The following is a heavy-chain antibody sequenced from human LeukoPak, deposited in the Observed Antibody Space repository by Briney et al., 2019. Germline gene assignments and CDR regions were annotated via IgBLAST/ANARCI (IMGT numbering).Heavy chain of an antibody. D-gene: IGHD6-19*01. J-gene: IGHJ6*02. CDR3: AREQWLVPGYGMDV. CDR2: INHSGST. V-gene: IGHV4-34*01. CDR1: GGSFSGYY. Sequence: SETLSLTCAVYGGSFSGYYWSWIRQPPGKGLEWIGEINHSGSTNYNPSLKSRVTISVDTSKNQFSLKLSSVTAADTAVYYCAREQWLVPGYGMDVWGQGTTVTVSS.